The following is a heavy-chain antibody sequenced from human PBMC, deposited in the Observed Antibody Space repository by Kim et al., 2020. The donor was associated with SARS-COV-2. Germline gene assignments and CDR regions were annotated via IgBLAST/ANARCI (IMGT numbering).Heavy chain of an antibody. D-gene: IGHD4-17*01. CDR1: GYTLTELS. Sequence: ASVKVSCKVSGYTLTELSMHWVRQAPGKGLEWMGGFDPEDGETIYAQKFQGRVTMTEDTSTDTAYMELSSLRSEDTAVYYCATGNGDYGDLYYFDYWGQGTLVTVSS. J-gene: IGHJ4*02. CDR2: FDPEDGET. V-gene: IGHV1-24*01. CDR3: ATGNGDYGDLYYFDY.